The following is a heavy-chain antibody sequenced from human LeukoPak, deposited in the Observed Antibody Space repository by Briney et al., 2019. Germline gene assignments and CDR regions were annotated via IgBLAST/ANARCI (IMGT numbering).Heavy chain of an antibody. J-gene: IGHJ4*02. D-gene: IGHD4-17*01. CDR1: GGSISSYY. CDR2: IYYSGST. V-gene: IGHV4-59*08. CDR3: ASKSLYGDYALDY. Sequence: SETLSLTCTVSGGSISSYYWSWIRQPPGKGLEWIGYIYYSGSTYYNPSLKSRVTISVDTSKNQFSLKLSSVTAADTAVYYCASKSLYGDYALDYWGLGTLVTVSS.